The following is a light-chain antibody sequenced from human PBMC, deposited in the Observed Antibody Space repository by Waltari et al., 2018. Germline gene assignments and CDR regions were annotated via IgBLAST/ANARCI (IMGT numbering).Light chain of an antibody. CDR1: QSILYGSSNRNA. J-gene: IGKJ4*01. CDR2: WAA. Sequence: DIVMTQSPDSLAVSLGERATLNCKSSQSILYGSSNRNAVAWYQQKPGQPPKLLFFWAATRESGAPDRFSVSGSGTDFTLTISSLQAEDVAVYYCQQYYNAPLTFGGGTKVEIK. V-gene: IGKV4-1*01. CDR3: QQYYNAPLT.